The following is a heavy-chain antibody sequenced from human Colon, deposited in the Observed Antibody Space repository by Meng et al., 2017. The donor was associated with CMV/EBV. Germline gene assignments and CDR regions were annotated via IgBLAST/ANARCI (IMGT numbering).Heavy chain of an antibody. V-gene: IGHV3-21*01. D-gene: IGHD2-15*01. J-gene: IGHJ4*02. CDR1: GFTFTNYA. Sequence: GESLKISCAASGFTFTNYAMNWVRQAPGKGLEWVSSISSSSRDINYADSVKGRFTISRDNAKNSLNLQMNSLRAEDSGVYYCATTIVVLPAATTDYWGQGTLVTVSS. CDR3: ATTIVVLPAATTDY. CDR2: ISSSSRDI.